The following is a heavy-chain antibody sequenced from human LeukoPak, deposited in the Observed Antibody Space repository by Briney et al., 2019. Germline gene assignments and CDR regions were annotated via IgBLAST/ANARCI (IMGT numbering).Heavy chain of an antibody. CDR1: GFGFSNYW. V-gene: IGHV3-7*01. CDR3: ATGRWFGEFAGSAFED. Sequence: GGSLRLSCLGSGFGFSNYWMTWLRQAPGEGLEWVANIKEDGSVIYYADSVKGRFTISRDNAKNSVYLQMNNLRVEDTALYYCATGRWFGEFAGSAFEDWGQGTLVTVSS. J-gene: IGHJ4*02. D-gene: IGHD3-10*01. CDR2: IKEDGSVI.